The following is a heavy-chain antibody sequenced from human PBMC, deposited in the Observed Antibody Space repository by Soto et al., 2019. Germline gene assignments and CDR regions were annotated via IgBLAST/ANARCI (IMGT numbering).Heavy chain of an antibody. CDR1: GFTFSGYN. CDR3: AKPRGYYDSSGYPTPDY. D-gene: IGHD3-22*01. J-gene: IGHJ4*02. V-gene: IGHV3-48*01. CDR2: ISSSSGTI. Sequence: EVQLVESGGGLVQPGGSLRLSCAASGFTFSGYNMNWVRHAPGNGLEWVSYISSSSGTIYYADSVKGRFTISRDNAKNSLSLQMNSLRAEDTAVYYCAKPRGYYDSSGYPTPDYWGQGTLVTVSS.